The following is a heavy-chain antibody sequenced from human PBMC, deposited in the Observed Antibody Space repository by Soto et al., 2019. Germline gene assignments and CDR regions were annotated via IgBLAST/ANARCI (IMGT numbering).Heavy chain of an antibody. CDR3: ASEHSGRGYYYGMDV. CDR2: IYYSGST. CDR1: GGSVSSGSYY. J-gene: IGHJ6*02. D-gene: IGHD3-10*01. Sequence: PSETLSLTCTVSGGSVSSGSYYWSWIRQPPGKGLEWIGYIYYSGSTNYNPSLKSRVTISVDTSKNQFSLKLSSVTAADTAVYYCASEHSGRGYYYGMDVWGQGTTVTVS. V-gene: IGHV4-61*01.